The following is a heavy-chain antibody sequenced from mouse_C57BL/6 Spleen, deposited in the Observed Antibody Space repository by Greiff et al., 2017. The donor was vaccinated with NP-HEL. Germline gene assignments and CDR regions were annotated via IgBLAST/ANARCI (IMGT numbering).Heavy chain of an antibody. CDR1: GFTFSSYA. Sequence: EVQLQESGGGLVKPGGSLKLSCAASGFTFSSYAMSWVRQTPEKRLEWVATISDGGSYTYYPDNVKGRFTISRDNAKNNLYLQMSHLKSEDTAMYYCARDQTGTSDYWGQGTTLTVSS. CDR2: ISDGGSYT. J-gene: IGHJ2*01. CDR3: ARDQTGTSDY. V-gene: IGHV5-4*01. D-gene: IGHD4-1*01.